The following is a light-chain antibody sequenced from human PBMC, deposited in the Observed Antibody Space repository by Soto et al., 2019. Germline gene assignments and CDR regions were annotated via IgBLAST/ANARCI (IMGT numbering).Light chain of an antibody. J-gene: IGLJ3*02. CDR2: EVS. Sequence: QSALTQPASVSGSPGQSIAISCTGTSSDVGKYSYVSWFQQYPGNAPKLMIYEVSNRPSGVSNHFSGSKSGNTASLTISGLQGEDEADYYCSSFTTSSTWVFGGGTKLTVL. V-gene: IGLV2-14*01. CDR3: SSFTTSSTWV. CDR1: SSDVGKYSY.